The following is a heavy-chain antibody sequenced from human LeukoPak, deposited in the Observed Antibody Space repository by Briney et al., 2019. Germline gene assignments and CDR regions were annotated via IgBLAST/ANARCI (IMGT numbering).Heavy chain of an antibody. V-gene: IGHV4-39*01. Sequence: SETLSLTCTVSGGSMSSSGCYWGWIRQPPGKGLEWIGNIYYSGSTNYNPSLRSRVIISVDMSKNQFSLKLTSVTAADTAVYFCARQRTIAATGMSLYFDSWGPGTLVTVSS. J-gene: IGHJ4*02. CDR3: ARQRTIAATGMSLYFDS. CDR2: IYYSGST. CDR1: GGSMSSSGCY. D-gene: IGHD6-13*01.